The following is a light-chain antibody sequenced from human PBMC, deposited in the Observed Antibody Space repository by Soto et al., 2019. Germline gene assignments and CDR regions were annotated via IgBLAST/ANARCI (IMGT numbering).Light chain of an antibody. Sequence: QLVLTQPPSVSGAPGQRVTISCTGSSSNIGAGYGVHWYKQLPGTAPKLLIYGNTNRPSGVPDRFSGSKSGTSASLAITGLQAEDEADYYCQSYDSSLGGHVVFGGGTKLTVL. J-gene: IGLJ2*01. V-gene: IGLV1-40*01. CDR1: SSNIGAGYG. CDR2: GNT. CDR3: QSYDSSLGGHVV.